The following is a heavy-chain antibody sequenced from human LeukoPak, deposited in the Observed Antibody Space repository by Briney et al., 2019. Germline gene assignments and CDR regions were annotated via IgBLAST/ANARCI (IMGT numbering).Heavy chain of an antibody. CDR1: GYTFTCYY. CDR2: INPNSGGT. Sequence: ASVKVSCKASGYTFTCYYMHWVRQAPGQGLECMGWINPNSGGTNYAQKFQGWVTMTRDTSISTAYMELSRLRSDDTAVYYCARDQRNRDGYNSDDNALDYWGQGTLVTVSS. CDR3: ARDQRNRDGYNSDDNALDY. D-gene: IGHD5-12*01. V-gene: IGHV1-2*04. J-gene: IGHJ4*02.